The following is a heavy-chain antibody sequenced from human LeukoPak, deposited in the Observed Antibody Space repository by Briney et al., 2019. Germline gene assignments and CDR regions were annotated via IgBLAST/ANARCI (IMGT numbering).Heavy chain of an antibody. J-gene: IGHJ5*02. CDR2: TYYRSKWYN. V-gene: IGHV6-1*01. Sequence: SQTLSLTCAISGDSVSSNSTAWNWIRQSPSRGLEWLGRTYYRSKWYNDYAVSVKSRITINPDTSKNQFSLQLNSVTHEDTAVYYCARGADGVSSNSRGWFDPWGQGTLVTVSS. CDR1: GDSVSSNSTA. D-gene: IGHD2-15*01. CDR3: ARGADGVSSNSRGWFDP.